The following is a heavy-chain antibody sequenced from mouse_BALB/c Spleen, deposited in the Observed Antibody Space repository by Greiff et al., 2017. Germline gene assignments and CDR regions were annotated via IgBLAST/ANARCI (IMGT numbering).Heavy chain of an antibody. J-gene: IGHJ2*01. D-gene: IGHD1-1*01. CDR3: ARVPYYYGSSSYFDY. V-gene: IGHV5-6-5*01. Sequence: EGKLVESGGGLVKPGGSLKLSCAASGFTFSSYAMSWVRQTPEKRLEWVASISSGGSTYYPDSVKGRFTISRDNARNILYLQMSSLRSEDTAMYYCARVPYYYGSSSYFDYWGQGTTLTVSS. CDR1: GFTFSSYA. CDR2: ISSGGST.